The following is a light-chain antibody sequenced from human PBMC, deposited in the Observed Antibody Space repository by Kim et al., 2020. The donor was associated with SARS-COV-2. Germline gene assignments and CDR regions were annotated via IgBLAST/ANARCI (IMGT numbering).Light chain of an antibody. J-gene: IGKJ4*01. Sequence: DIQMTQSPSSLSAYVGDRVTITCRASQSISNYLNWYQQKPGKAPEVLIYAASSLQSGVPSRFSGSGSGTDFTLTISSLQPEDFATYYCQQSYSTPQLTFGGGTKVDIK. V-gene: IGKV1-39*01. CDR2: AAS. CDR3: QQSYSTPQLT. CDR1: QSISNY.